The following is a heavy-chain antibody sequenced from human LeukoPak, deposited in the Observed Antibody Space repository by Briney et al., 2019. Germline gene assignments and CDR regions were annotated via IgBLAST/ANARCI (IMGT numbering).Heavy chain of an antibody. J-gene: IGHJ4*02. D-gene: IGHD7-27*01. CDR1: GFTFSSYS. V-gene: IGHV3-48*01. Sequence: GGSLRLSCAASGFTFSSYSMDWVRQAPGRGLEWLSYISSGSRTIYYADSVKGRLTISRDNAKNSLYFQMNSLRVDDTAVYYCARESITGDRDFDYWGQGTLITVSS. CDR2: ISSGSRTI. CDR3: ARESITGDRDFDY.